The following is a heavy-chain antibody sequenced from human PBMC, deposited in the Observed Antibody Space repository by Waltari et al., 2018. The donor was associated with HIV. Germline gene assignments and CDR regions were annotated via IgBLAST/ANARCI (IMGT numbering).Heavy chain of an antibody. J-gene: IGHJ3*02. CDR2: IYYNENT. D-gene: IGHD3-22*01. CDR1: GGYVSSSDYY. V-gene: IGHV4-30-4*08. Sequence: QVQLQESGPGLVKPSQTLSLTCTVSGGYVSSSDYYWNWIRQPPGKGLACIGYIYYNENTYYNPARKSRLTISLDRSKSQFSLKLSSVTAADTAVYYCARSRHDYYDSSGYYRGAFDIWGQGTTVTVSS. CDR3: ARSRHDYYDSSGYYRGAFDI.